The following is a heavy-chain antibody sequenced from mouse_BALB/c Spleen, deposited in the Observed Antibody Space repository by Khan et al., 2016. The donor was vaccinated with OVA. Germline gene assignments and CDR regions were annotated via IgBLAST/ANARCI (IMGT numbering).Heavy chain of an antibody. Sequence: QIQLVQSGPELKKPGETVKISCKASGYTLTDYGMNWVKQAPGKGLKWMGWINTYTGEATYAADFKGRLAFSLETSANTAYLQINNLKTEDTATYFCSRSNGNYWFAYWGQWTLVTVSA. CDR2: INTYTGEA. CDR3: SRSNGNYWFAY. D-gene: IGHD2-1*01. J-gene: IGHJ3*01. V-gene: IGHV9-3-1*01. CDR1: GYTLTDYG.